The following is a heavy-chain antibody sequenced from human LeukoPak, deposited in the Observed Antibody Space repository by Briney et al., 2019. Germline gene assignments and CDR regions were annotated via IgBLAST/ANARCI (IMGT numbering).Heavy chain of an antibody. CDR3: AKDSQGYGSLAGFDP. Sequence: PGRSLRLSCAASGFTLSNYGMHCVRQAPGKVMEWVAFIRTDGSNGYYTDSVKGRFTSSRDNSKNTLYLQMNSLRAEDTAVYYCAKDSQGYGSLAGFDPWGQGTLVTVSS. J-gene: IGHJ5*02. D-gene: IGHD6-13*01. CDR2: IRTDGSNG. V-gene: IGHV3-30*02. CDR1: GFTLSNYG.